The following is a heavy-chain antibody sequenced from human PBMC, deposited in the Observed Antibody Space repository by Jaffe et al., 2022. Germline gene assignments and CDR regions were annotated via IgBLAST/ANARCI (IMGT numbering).Heavy chain of an antibody. Sequence: QVQLVQSGAEVKRPGASVKVSCKASGDNFLSYYYVHWVRQAPGQGLQWMGIINPSGGHTRNTQGLQGRLTLTRDTSTSTVYMELSSLRFEDTAIYYCLARDLSGRDYWGQGTAVTVSS. CDR2: INPSGGHT. V-gene: IGHV1-46*04. CDR3: LARDLSGRDY. CDR1: GDNFLSYYY. D-gene: IGHD3-3*01. J-gene: IGHJ4*02.